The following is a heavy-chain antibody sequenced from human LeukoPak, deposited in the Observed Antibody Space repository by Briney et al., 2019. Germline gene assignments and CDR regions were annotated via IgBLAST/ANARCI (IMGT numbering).Heavy chain of an antibody. V-gene: IGHV3-48*01. Sequence: GGSLTLSCAASGFIFSGYGMNWGRQAPGEGGEFISFISSSSGGTIYYADSVKGRFTISRDNAKNSVYLQMNSLRAEDTAVYYCARDRGYCSGGTCYASFDHWGQGTLVTVSS. D-gene: IGHD2-15*01. J-gene: IGHJ4*02. CDR1: GFIFSGYG. CDR2: ISSSSGGTI. CDR3: ARDRGYCSGGTCYASFDH.